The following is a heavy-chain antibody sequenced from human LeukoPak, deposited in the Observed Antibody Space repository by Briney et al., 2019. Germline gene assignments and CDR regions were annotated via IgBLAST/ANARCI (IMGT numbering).Heavy chain of an antibody. D-gene: IGHD3-3*01. CDR1: GGTFSSYA. CDR3: ARGPYYDFWSGYGPAGPYFDY. Sequence: SVKVSCKASGGTFSSYAISWVRQAPGQGLEWMGGIIPIFGTANYAQKFQGRVTITADESTSTAYMELSSLRSEDTAVYYCARGPYYDFWSGYGPAGPYFDYWGQGTLVTVSS. CDR2: IIPIFGTA. V-gene: IGHV1-69*13. J-gene: IGHJ4*02.